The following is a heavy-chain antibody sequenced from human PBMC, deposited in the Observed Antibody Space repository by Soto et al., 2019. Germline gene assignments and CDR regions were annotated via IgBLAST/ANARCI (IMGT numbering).Heavy chain of an antibody. J-gene: IGHJ6*02. CDR3: ARRSSRGYYYYYGMDV. CDR1: GGSISSSSYY. V-gene: IGHV4-39*01. Sequence: PSETLSLTCTVSGGSISSSSYYWGWIRQRPGKGLEWIGSIYYSGSTYYNPSLKSRVTISVDTSKNQFSLKLSSVTAADTAVYYCARRSSRGYYYYYGMDVWGQGTTVTVSS. D-gene: IGHD6-13*01. CDR2: IYYSGST.